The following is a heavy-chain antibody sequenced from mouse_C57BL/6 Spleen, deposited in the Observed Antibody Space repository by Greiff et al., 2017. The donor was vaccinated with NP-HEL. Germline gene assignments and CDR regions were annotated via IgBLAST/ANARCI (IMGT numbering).Heavy chain of an antibody. J-gene: IGHJ3*01. V-gene: IGHV1-55*01. CDR2: IYPGSGST. D-gene: IGHD2-3*01. CDR3: ARLYDGYYWFAY. Sequence: QVQLKQPGAELVKPGASVKMSCKASGYTFTSYWITWVKQRPGQGLEWIGDIYPGSGSTNYNEKFKSKATLTVDTSSSTAYMQLSSLTSEDSAVYYCARLYDGYYWFAYWGQGTLVTVSA. CDR1: GYTFTSYW.